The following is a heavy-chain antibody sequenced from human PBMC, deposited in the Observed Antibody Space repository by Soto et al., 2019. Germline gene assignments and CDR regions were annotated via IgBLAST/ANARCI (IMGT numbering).Heavy chain of an antibody. V-gene: IGHV3-23*01. J-gene: IGHJ4*02. Sequence: GGSLRLSCAASGFTFSSYAMSWVRQAPGKGLEWVSAISNSGGSRYYADSVKGRFTISRDNSKSTLFLLMNSLRAEDTAVYYCAKDHWGSYSGQGTLVTVSS. CDR2: ISNSGGSR. D-gene: IGHD3-16*01. CDR1: GFTFSSYA. CDR3: AKDHWGSY.